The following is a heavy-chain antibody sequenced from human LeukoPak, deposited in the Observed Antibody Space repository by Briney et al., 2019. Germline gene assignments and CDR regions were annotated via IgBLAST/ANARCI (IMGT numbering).Heavy chain of an antibody. V-gene: IGHV1-8*01. Sequence: ASVKVSFKASGYSFTSYDNNWVRQATGPGHEWMGWMNPNSGNTGNAQKFQGRVTMTRITTISKAYMELSSLRSEDTGVYYCARVTAANTWGYYYYYYGMDVWGQGTTVTVSS. CDR1: GYSFTSYD. CDR2: MNPNSGNT. CDR3: ARVTAANTWGYYYYYYGMDV. D-gene: IGHD2-2*01. J-gene: IGHJ6*02.